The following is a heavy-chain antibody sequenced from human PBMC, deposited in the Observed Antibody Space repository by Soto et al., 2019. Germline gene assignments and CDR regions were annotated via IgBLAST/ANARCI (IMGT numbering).Heavy chain of an antibody. Sequence: QVQLVQSGGEVKNPGASVKVSCKASGYTFSNYGISWVRQAPGQGLEWMGWINGYNGDANYAQNLQGRVTVTTDTSTNTVYMEVRSLTFDVTTVYYCARDLRSTDYDIDLWGRGTLVIVSS. CDR1: GYTFSNYG. J-gene: IGHJ2*01. D-gene: IGHD2-2*01. CDR3: ARDLRSTDYDIDL. CDR2: INGYNGDA. V-gene: IGHV1-18*01.